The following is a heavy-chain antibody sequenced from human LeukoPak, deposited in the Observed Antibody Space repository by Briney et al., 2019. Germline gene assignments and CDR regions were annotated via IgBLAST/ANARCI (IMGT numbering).Heavy chain of an antibody. J-gene: IGHJ2*01. Sequence: GESLKISCKGSGYSFTTYWIGWVCQMPGKGLEWMGIIYPGDSDTRYSPSFQGQVTISADNSISTAYLQWSSLKASDTAMYYCARNPGIAVAGDWYFDLWGRGTLVTVSS. V-gene: IGHV5-51*01. D-gene: IGHD6-19*01. CDR1: GYSFTTYW. CDR3: ARNPGIAVAGDWYFDL. CDR2: IYPGDSDT.